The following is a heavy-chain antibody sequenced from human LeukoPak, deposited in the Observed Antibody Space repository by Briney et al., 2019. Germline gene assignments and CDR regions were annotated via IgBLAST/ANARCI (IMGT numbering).Heavy chain of an antibody. Sequence: PSQTLSLTCTVSGGSVSSGSYYWSWIRQPPGKGLEWIGYIYYSGITNYNPSLKSRVTISVDTSKNQFSLKLSSVTAADTAVYFCAREGLATMIRGVIPYWGQGTLVTVSS. CDR2: IYYSGIT. J-gene: IGHJ4*02. CDR1: GGSVSSGSYY. CDR3: AREGLATMIRGVIPY. D-gene: IGHD3-10*01. V-gene: IGHV4-61*01.